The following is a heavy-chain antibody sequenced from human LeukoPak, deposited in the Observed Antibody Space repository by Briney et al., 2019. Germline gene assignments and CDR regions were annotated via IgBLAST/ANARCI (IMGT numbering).Heavy chain of an antibody. J-gene: IGHJ5*02. V-gene: IGHV3-21*01. CDR2: ISSSSSYI. D-gene: IGHD6-19*01. CDR3: ARAVHSSGWYPNWFDP. Sequence: GGSLRLSCAASGFTFSSYSMNWVRQAPGKGLEWVSSISSSSSYIYYADSVKGRFTISRDNAKNSLYLQMNSLRAEDTAVYYRARAVHSSGWYPNWFDPWGQGTLVTVSS. CDR1: GFTFSSYS.